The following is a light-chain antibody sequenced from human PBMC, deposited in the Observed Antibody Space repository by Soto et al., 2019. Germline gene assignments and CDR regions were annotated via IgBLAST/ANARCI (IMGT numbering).Light chain of an antibody. CDR2: VAS. CDR1: HSVSNN. J-gene: IGKJ3*01. V-gene: IGKV3-15*01. Sequence: EVVMTQSPATLSVSPGERATLSCRASHSVSNNLAWYQHKPGQAPRLLIYVASTRATGIPARFSGSGSGTEFTLTISSLQSEDFAIFYCQQYNYWPETFGPGTKVDIK. CDR3: QQYNYWPET.